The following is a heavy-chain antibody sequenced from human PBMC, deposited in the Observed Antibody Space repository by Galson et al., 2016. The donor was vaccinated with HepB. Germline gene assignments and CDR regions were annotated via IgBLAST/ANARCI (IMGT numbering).Heavy chain of an antibody. CDR2: MSSDGSNK. CDR3: AKARGPVVVVVAIHLGGKDV. D-gene: IGHD2-15*01. Sequence: SLRLSCAASGLSSYGMHWVRQAPGKGLEWVAVMSSDGSNKYYADSVKGRFTISRDNSKNTLYLQMNSLRAEDTAVDYCAKARGPVVVVVAIHLGGKDVWGKGTTVTVSS. V-gene: IGHV3-30*18. J-gene: IGHJ6*04. CDR1: GLSSYG.